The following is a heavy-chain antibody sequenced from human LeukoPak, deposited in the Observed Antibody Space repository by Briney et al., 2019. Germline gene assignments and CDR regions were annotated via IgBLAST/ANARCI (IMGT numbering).Heavy chain of an antibody. CDR2: IHYSGST. V-gene: IGHV4-39*01. D-gene: IGHD6-6*01. J-gene: IGHJ1*01. Sequence: LGTPSLTRTVSGGSLSSSSYYWGWVSLHPGKGLERVRSIHYSGSTYYIPSLKILVTITADSYKTLFSLKRSSVTAADSAVYYCARHRRSGSSSSGDHADYFQLCGQGTVVTVSS. CDR3: ARHRRSGSSSSGDHADYFQL. CDR1: GGSLSSSSYY.